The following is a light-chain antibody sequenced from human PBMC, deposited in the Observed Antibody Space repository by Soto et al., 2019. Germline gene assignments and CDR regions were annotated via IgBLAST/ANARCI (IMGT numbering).Light chain of an antibody. CDR1: QSISNY. CDR3: QQSYSTPPMYT. Sequence: DIQMTQSPSSLSASVGDRVTITCRASQSISNYLNWYQQKPGKAPKLLIYAASSLQSGVPSRFSVTGSGTDFTLTISSLQPEDFATYYCQQSYSTPPMYTFGQGTKLEIK. CDR2: AAS. J-gene: IGKJ2*01. V-gene: IGKV1-39*01.